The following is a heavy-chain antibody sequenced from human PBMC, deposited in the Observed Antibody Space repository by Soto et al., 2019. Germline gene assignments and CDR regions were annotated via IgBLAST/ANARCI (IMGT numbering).Heavy chain of an antibody. Sequence: GGSLRLSCSASGFIFSESTVYWVRQVPGKGLEAISAVSTSGRSTYYADSVKDRFTISRDNSKNTLFLQMGSLRPEDTAIYYCVKQAHGLDGVAFDYWGQGTQVTVSS. V-gene: IGHV3-64D*06. CDR1: GFIFSEST. CDR2: VSTSGRST. J-gene: IGHJ4*02. D-gene: IGHD2-15*01. CDR3: VKQAHGLDGVAFDY.